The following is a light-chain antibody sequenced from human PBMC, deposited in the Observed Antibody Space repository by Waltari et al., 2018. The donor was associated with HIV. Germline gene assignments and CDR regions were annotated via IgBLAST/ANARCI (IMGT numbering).Light chain of an antibody. J-gene: IGLJ3*02. Sequence: QSVLTQPPSASGTPGQRVTISCSGSSSNLGSNYGYWYQQLPGTAPKLLIYRNNQRPSGVPDRFSGSKSGTSASLAISGLRSEDEADYYCAAWDNSLSAPVFGGGTKLTVL. CDR2: RNN. CDR1: SSNLGSNY. CDR3: AAWDNSLSAPV. V-gene: IGLV1-47*01.